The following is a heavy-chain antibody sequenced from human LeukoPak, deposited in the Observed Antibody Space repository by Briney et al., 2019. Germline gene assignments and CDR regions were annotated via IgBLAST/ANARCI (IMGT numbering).Heavy chain of an antibody. J-gene: IGHJ4*02. D-gene: IGHD1-26*01. CDR2: IKQDGSEK. CDR1: GFTFSSYW. V-gene: IGHV3-7*05. CDR3: ARDKSVGATPLDY. Sequence: PGGSLRLSCAASGFTFSSYWMSWVRQAPGKGLERVANIKQDGSEKYYVDSVKGRFTISRDNAKNPLYLQMNSLRAEDTAVYYCARDKSVGATPLDYWGQGTLVTVSS.